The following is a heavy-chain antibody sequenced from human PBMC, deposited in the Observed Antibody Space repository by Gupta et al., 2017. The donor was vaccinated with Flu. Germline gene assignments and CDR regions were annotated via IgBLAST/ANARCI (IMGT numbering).Heavy chain of an antibody. V-gene: IGHV4-61*02. Sequence: QVQLQESGPGLVKPSQTLSLTCTVSGGSISSGSYYWSWIRQPAGKGLEWIGRIYTSGSTNYNPSLKSRVTISVDTSKNQFSLKLSSVTAADTAVYYCARDSSSWYVWYFDLWGRGTLVTVSS. CDR2: IYTSGST. CDR3: ARDSSSWYVWYFDL. D-gene: IGHD6-13*01. CDR1: GGSISSGSYY. J-gene: IGHJ2*01.